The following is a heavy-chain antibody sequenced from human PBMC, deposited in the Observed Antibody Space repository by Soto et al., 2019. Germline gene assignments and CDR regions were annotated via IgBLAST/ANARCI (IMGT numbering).Heavy chain of an antibody. CDR1: GFTFSSYS. Sequence: EVQLVESGGGLVQPGGSLRLSCAASGFTFSSYSMNWVHQAPGKGLEWVSYISSSSSTIYYADSVKGRFTISRDNAKNSLYLQMNSLRDEDTAVYYCARAGTRYYYYGMDVWGQGTTVTVSS. D-gene: IGHD6-13*01. CDR3: ARAGTRYYYYGMDV. V-gene: IGHV3-48*02. J-gene: IGHJ6*02. CDR2: ISSSSSTI.